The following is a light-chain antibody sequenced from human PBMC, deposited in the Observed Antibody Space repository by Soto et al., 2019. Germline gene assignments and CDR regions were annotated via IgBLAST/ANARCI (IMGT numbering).Light chain of an antibody. Sequence: DIVMTQSPLSLPVTPGEPASISCRSSQSLLYSNGYNYVDWYLQKPGQSPQLLIFLGSSRASGVPDRFNGSGSGTDFTLRITTVEAEDVGVYYCMQVLQTPLTFGGGTKLEIK. CDR2: LGS. CDR3: MQVLQTPLT. CDR1: QSLLYSNGYNY. V-gene: IGKV2-28*01. J-gene: IGKJ4*01.